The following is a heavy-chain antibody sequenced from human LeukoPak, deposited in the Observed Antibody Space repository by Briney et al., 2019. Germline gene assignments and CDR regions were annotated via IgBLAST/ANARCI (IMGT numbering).Heavy chain of an antibody. J-gene: IGHJ3*02. Sequence: GGSLRLSCAASGFTVSSNYINWVRQAPGKGLEWVSLIYSGGTTYYADSVKGRFTISRDNSKNTVHLQMNNLRAKDTAMYFCARRLYIVRGAFDIWGQGTMVTVSS. D-gene: IGHD2/OR15-2a*01. CDR3: ARRLYIVRGAFDI. CDR1: GFTVSSNY. V-gene: IGHV3-53*01. CDR2: IYSGGTT.